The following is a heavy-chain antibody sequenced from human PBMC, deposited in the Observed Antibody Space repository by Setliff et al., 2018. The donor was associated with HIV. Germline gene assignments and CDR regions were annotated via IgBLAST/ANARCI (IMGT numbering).Heavy chain of an antibody. D-gene: IGHD2-21*01. CDR1: GDSISDNY. Sequence: SETLSLTCTVSGDSISDNYWNWIRQPAGKGLEWIGRVSASGRTNANPSLKTRVNVSVDTSQSQFSLKLTSLTAADTAVYYCARSYGPGLDGSFDYWGQGTLVTVSS. CDR2: VSASGRT. CDR3: ARSYGPGLDGSFDY. V-gene: IGHV4-4*07. J-gene: IGHJ4*02.